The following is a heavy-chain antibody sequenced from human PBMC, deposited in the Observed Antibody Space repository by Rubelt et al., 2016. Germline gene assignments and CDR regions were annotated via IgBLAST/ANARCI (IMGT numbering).Heavy chain of an antibody. CDR1: GGSISSMSYY. Sequence: QLQPQESGPRLVKPSGTLSLTCTVSGGSISSMSYYWGWIRQPPGEGLAWIASVYYSGAAYYNPSLESLVTISVGTSENQFSLTLDSGTAADTAGYYCARLPVATIYGFDCWAQGTLVTVS. D-gene: IGHD5-12*01. CDR2: VYYSGAA. CDR3: ARLPVATIYGFDC. V-gene: IGHV4-39*01. J-gene: IGHJ4*02.